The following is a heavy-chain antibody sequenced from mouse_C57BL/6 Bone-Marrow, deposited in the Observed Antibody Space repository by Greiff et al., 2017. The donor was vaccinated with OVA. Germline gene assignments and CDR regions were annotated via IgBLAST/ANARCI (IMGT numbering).Heavy chain of an antibody. CDR1: GYAFSSYW. Sequence: QVQLQQSGAELVKPGASVKISCKASGYAFSSYWMNWVKQRPGKGLEWIGQIYPGDGDTNYNGKFKGKATLTADKSSSTAYMQLSSLTSEDSAVYFCARDYYGSSHWYFDVWGTGTTVTGSS. D-gene: IGHD1-1*01. CDR2: IYPGDGDT. V-gene: IGHV1-80*01. CDR3: ARDYYGSSHWYFDV. J-gene: IGHJ1*03.